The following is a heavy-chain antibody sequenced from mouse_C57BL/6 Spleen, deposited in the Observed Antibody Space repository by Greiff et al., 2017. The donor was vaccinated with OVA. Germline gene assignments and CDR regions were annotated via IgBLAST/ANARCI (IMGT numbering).Heavy chain of an antibody. V-gene: IGHV1-26*01. CDR1: GYTFTDYY. Sequence: EVQLQQSGPELVKPGASVKISCKASGYTFTDYYMNWVKQSHGKSLEWIGDINPNNGGTSYNQKFKGKATLTVDKSSSTAYTELRSLTSEDSAVYYCARDSYYSNFAWFAYWGQGTLVTVSA. CDR2: INPNNGGT. D-gene: IGHD2-5*01. CDR3: ARDSYYSNFAWFAY. J-gene: IGHJ3*01.